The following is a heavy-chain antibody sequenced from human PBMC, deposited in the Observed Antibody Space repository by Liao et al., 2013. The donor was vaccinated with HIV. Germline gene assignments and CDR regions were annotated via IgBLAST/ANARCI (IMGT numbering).Heavy chain of an antibody. J-gene: IGHJ3*02. CDR1: GGSFSGYY. CDR3: AAIVVSWVNAFDI. Sequence: QVQLQQWGAGLLKPSETLSLTCAVYGGSFSGYYWSWIRQPPGKGLEWIGEINRSGSTNYNPSLKSRVTISVDTSKNQFSLKLSSVTAADTAVYYCAAIVVSWVNAFDIWGQGTMVTVSS. D-gene: IGHD3-22*01. V-gene: IGHV4-34*01. CDR2: INRSGST.